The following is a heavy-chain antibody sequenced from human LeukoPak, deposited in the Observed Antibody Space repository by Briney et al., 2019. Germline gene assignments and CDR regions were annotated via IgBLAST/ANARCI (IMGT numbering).Heavy chain of an antibody. J-gene: IGHJ4*02. CDR2: ISGSGGST. CDR3: AKSPFLWFGELLN. D-gene: IGHD3-10*01. V-gene: IGHV3-23*01. CDR1: GFTFSSYA. Sequence: PGGSLRLSCAASGFTFSSYAMSWARQAPRKGLEWVSAISGSGGSTYYADPVKGRFTISRENSKNTLYLQMNSLRAEDTAVYYCAKSPFLWFGELLNWGQGTLVTVSS.